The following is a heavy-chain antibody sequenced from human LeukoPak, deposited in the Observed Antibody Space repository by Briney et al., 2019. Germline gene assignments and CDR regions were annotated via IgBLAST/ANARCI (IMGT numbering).Heavy chain of an antibody. CDR3: ARAFYSSSWAPLDF. D-gene: IGHD6-13*01. Sequence: GGSLRLSCVASGFTFRTYRMHWVRQAPGKGLEWVSYISSDSRNIHYADSVKGRFTISRDNAKHSLFLHMNSLRSEDTAVYYCARAFYSSSWAPLDFWGQGTLLTVSS. V-gene: IGHV3-48*01. J-gene: IGHJ4*02. CDR2: ISSDSRNI. CDR1: GFTFRTYR.